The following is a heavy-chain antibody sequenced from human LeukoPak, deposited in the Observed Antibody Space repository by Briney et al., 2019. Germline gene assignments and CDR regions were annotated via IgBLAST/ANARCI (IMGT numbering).Heavy chain of an antibody. CDR3: ARGWGRIAARYYYYYGMDV. CDR2: INHSGST. Sequence: SETLSPTCAVYGGSFSGYYWSWIRQPPGKGLEWIGEINHSGSTNYNPSLKSRVTISVDTSKNQFSLKLSSVTAADTAVYYCARGWGRIAARYYYYYGMDVWGQGTTVTVSS. J-gene: IGHJ6*02. CDR1: GGSFSGYY. D-gene: IGHD6-6*01. V-gene: IGHV4-34*01.